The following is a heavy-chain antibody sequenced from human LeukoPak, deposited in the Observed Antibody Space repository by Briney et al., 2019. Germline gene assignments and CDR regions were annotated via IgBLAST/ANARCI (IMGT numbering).Heavy chain of an antibody. Sequence: GGSLRLSCSASGFTFTSYWMSWVRQAPGKGLDWVSRINADGSITNYADAVKGRFTISRDNAKNTLYLQMDSLRAEDTSLYYCTRDGVSGFHGYWGLETLVTVSS. CDR2: INADGSIT. CDR3: TRDGVSGFHGY. J-gene: IGHJ4*02. D-gene: IGHD3-3*01. CDR1: GFTFTSYW. V-gene: IGHV3-74*01.